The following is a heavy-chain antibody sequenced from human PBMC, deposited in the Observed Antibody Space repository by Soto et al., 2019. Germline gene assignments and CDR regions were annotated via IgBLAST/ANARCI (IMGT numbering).Heavy chain of an antibody. CDR3: ASGAVAGTLIYYYYYMDV. CDR1: GGSISSSSYY. V-gene: IGHV4-39*01. D-gene: IGHD6-19*01. CDR2: IYYSGST. J-gene: IGHJ6*03. Sequence: SETLSLTCTVSGGSISSSSYYWGWIRQPPGKGLEWIGSIYYSGSTYYNPSLKSRVTISVDTSKNQFSLKLSSVTAADTAVYYCASGAVAGTLIYYYYYMDVWGKGTTVTVSS.